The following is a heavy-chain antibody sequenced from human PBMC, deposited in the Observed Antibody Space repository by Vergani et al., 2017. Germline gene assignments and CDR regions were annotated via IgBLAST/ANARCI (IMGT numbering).Heavy chain of an antibody. CDR1: GFTFSSYS. V-gene: IGHV3-21*01. J-gene: IGHJ4*02. D-gene: IGHD4-23*01. CDR2: ISSSSSYI. Sequence: EVQLVESGGGLVKPGGSLRLSCAASGFTFSSYSMNWVRQAPGKGLEWVSSISSSSSYIYYADSVKGRFTISRDKAKNSLYLQMNSLRAEDTAVYYCARVHDYGGIDYWGQGTLVTVSS. CDR3: ARVHDYGGIDY.